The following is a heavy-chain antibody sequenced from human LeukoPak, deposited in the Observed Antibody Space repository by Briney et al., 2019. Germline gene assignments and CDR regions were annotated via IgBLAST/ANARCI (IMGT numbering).Heavy chain of an antibody. V-gene: IGHV1-24*01. D-gene: IGHD3-3*01. J-gene: IGHJ5*02. Sequence: ASVKVSCKVSGYILTDLSMHWVRQAPGKGLEWMGGFDPEDGETIYAQKFQGRVTMTEDTSTDTAYMELSSLRSEDTAVYYCASIRWYYDFWSGYPFDPWGQGTLVTVSS. CDR1: GYILTDLS. CDR3: ASIRWYYDFWSGYPFDP. CDR2: FDPEDGET.